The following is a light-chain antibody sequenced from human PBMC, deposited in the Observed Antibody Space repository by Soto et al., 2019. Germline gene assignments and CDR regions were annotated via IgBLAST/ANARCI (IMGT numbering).Light chain of an antibody. V-gene: IGLV2-18*02. CDR3: SSYTASNIIFVL. Sequence: QSALTQPPSVSGSPGQSVTISCTGTSSDVGSYNRVSWYQQPPGTAPRLIIYEVNNRPSGVPDRFSGSKSGNTASLTISGLQPEDEADYYCSSYTASNIIFVLFGGGTKLTVL. CDR2: EVN. J-gene: IGLJ2*01. CDR1: SSDVGSYNR.